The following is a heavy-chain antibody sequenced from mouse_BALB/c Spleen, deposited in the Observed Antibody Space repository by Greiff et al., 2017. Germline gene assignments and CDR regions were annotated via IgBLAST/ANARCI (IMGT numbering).Heavy chain of an antibody. CDR2: ISDGGSYT. Sequence: VQLKESGGGLVKPGGSLKLSCAASGFTFSDYYMYWVRQTPEKRLEWVATISDGGSYTYYPDSVKGRFTISRDNAKNNLYLQMSSLKSEDTAMYYCARAVVATDAMDYWGQGTSVTVSS. V-gene: IGHV5-4*02. D-gene: IGHD1-1*01. CDR1: GFTFSDYY. CDR3: ARAVVATDAMDY. J-gene: IGHJ4*01.